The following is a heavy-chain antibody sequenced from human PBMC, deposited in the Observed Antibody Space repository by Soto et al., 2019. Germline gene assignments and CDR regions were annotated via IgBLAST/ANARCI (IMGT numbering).Heavy chain of an antibody. CDR2: ISPYTDDP. CDR1: GNTFTNFG. J-gene: IGHJ5*02. CDR3: ARVIPGAEAWFHP. D-gene: IGHD2-2*01. Sequence: QGQLVQSGVEVKKPGASVKVSCTASGNTFTNFGVTWVRQAPGQGLEWMGWISPYTDDPSYAQKFQGRVTMTIDTSPSTGYLDLRSLTSDDTAVYYCARVIPGAEAWFHPWGQGTLVTVSS. V-gene: IGHV1-18*01.